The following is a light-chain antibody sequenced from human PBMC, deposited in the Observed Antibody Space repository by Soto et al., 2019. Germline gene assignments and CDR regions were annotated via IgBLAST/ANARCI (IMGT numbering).Light chain of an antibody. Sequence: QSVLTQPPSVSAAPGQKVTISCSGSSSNIGNNYVSWYQQLPGTAPKLLIYDNNKRPSGIPDRFSGSKSGTSATLGITGLQTGDEADYYCGTWDSSRSAVFGGGPKLTVL. CDR1: SSNIGNNY. J-gene: IGLJ2*01. V-gene: IGLV1-51*01. CDR3: GTWDSSRSAV. CDR2: DNN.